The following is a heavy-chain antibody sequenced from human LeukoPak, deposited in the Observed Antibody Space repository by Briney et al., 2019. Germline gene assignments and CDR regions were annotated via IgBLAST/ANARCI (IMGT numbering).Heavy chain of an antibody. CDR3: ARWDSGEWFHDAFDI. CDR2: IYHSGST. CDR1: GYSISSGYY. Sequence: SETLSPTCGVSGYSISSGYYWGWIRPPPGKGLEWIGSIYHSGSTYYNPSLKSRVTISVDTSKNQFSLKLRSVTAADTALYYCARWDSGEWFHDAFDIWGQGTRITVSS. J-gene: IGHJ3*02. V-gene: IGHV4-38-2*01. D-gene: IGHD3-3*01.